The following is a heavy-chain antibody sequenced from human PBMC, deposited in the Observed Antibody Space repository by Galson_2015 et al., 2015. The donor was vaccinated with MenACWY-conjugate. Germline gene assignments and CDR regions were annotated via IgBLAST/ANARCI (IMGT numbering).Heavy chain of an antibody. J-gene: IGHJ5*02. CDR1: GFTFNNAW. Sequence: SLRLSCAASGFTFNNAWMSWVRQAPGKGLEWVGRIKSITEGGTTDYAAPVKGRFTISRDNAKNTLYLQMNSLRAEDTAVYYCARGGYCSGGSCYVISINWFDPWGQGTLVTVSS. CDR3: ARGGYCSGGSCYVISINWFDP. D-gene: IGHD2-15*01. CDR2: IKSITEGGTT. V-gene: IGHV3-15*05.